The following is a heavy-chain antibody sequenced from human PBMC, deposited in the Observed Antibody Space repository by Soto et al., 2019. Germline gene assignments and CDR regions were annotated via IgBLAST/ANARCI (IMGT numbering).Heavy chain of an antibody. J-gene: IGHJ4*02. D-gene: IGHD4-17*01. Sequence: QVQLQESGPGLVKPSQTLSLTCTVSGGSISSGDYYWSWMRQPPGKGLEWIGYIYYSGSTYYNPSLKSRVTISVDTSKNQFSLKLSSVTAADTAVYYCARGTVEAFQTLYYWGQGTLVTVSS. CDR3: ARGTVEAFQTLYY. CDR1: GGSISSGDYY. CDR2: IYYSGST. V-gene: IGHV4-30-4*01.